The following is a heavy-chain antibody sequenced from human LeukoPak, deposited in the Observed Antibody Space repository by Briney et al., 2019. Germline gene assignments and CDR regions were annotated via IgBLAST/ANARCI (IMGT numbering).Heavy chain of an antibody. CDR2: IYPGDSDT. J-gene: IGHJ4*02. CDR1: GYSFTSYW. D-gene: IGHD3-9*01. Sequence: GESLKISCKGSGYSFTSYWIGWVRQMPGKGLEWMGIIYPGDSDTRYGPSFQGQVTISADKSISTAYLQWSSLKASDTAMYYCARQYHYDILTGYYNSWTGQVGYWGQGTLVTVSS. V-gene: IGHV5-51*01. CDR3: ARQYHYDILTGYYNSWTGQVGY.